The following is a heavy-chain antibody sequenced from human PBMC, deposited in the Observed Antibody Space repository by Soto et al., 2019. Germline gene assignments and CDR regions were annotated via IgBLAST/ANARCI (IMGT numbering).Heavy chain of an antibody. CDR2: IYYSGST. CDR1: GGSISSYY. V-gene: IGHV4-59*01. CDR3: ASYYYDSSGYYYITD. J-gene: IGHJ4*02. D-gene: IGHD3-22*01. Sequence: ASETLSLTCTVSGGSISSYYWSWIRQPPGKGLEWIGYIYYSGSTNYNPSLKSRVTISVDTSKNQFSLKLSSVTAADTAVYYCASYYYDSSGYYYITDWGQGTLVTVSS.